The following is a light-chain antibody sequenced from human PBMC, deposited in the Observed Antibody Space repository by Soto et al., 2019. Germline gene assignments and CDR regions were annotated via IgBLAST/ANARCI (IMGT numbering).Light chain of an antibody. Sequence: DIQMTQSPSTLSASVGDRVTITCRARQRISDLLARYQQKPGKAPKLLIYKASSLKSGVPSRFSGSGSGTEYTLTISSLQPDDFASYYCQQYNGYWTFGQGTKVEIK. CDR2: KAS. J-gene: IGKJ1*01. V-gene: IGKV1-5*03. CDR1: QRISDL. CDR3: QQYNGYWT.